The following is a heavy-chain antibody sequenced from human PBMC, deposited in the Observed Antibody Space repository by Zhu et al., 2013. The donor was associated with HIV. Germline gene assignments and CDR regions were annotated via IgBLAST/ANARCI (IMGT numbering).Heavy chain of an antibody. V-gene: IGHV1-69*01. CDR2: IIPIFGTA. J-gene: IGHJ3*02. CDR3: AREGNRLYYYDSSGYYHGPGAAFDI. Sequence: QVQLVQSGAEVKKPGSSVKVSCKASGGTFSSYAISWVRQAPGQGLEWMGGIIPIFGTANYAQKFQGRVTITADESTSTAYMELSSLRSEDTAVYYCAREGNRLYYYDSSGYYHGPGAAFDIWGQGDNGHRLF. D-gene: IGHD3-22*01. CDR1: GGTFSSYA.